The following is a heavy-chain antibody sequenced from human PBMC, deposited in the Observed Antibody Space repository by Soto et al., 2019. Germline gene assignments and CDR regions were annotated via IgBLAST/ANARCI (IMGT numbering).Heavy chain of an antibody. CDR3: ARTDRDFYGLDV. Sequence: EVQLVESGGGLVQPGGSLRLSCEASGFTFRNYDMHWVRQGTGKGLEWVSGISAAGDPDYADSVEGRFTISRENAQNSCFLQINSLRVGDTAVYYCARTDRDFYGLDVWGQGTTVIVSS. V-gene: IGHV3-13*05. CDR1: GFTFRNYD. CDR2: ISAAGDP. J-gene: IGHJ6*02.